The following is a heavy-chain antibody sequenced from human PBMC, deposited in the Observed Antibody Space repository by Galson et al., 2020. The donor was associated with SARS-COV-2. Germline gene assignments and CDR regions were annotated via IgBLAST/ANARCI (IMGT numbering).Heavy chain of an antibody. J-gene: IGHJ4*02. V-gene: IGHV4-39*01. CDR2: IYYSGST. CDR1: GGSISSSTYY. D-gene: IGHD3-10*01. Sequence: SETLSLTCTVSGGSISSSTYYWGWIRQPPGKGLEWIGSIYYSGSTYYNPSLKSRVTISVDTSKNQFSLKLSSVTAADTAVYYCARPYSSGNHYSPFDYWGQGTLVTVSS. CDR3: ARPYSSGNHYSPFDY.